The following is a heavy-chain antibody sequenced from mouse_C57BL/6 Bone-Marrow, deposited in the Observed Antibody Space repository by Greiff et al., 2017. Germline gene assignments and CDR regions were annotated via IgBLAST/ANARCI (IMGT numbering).Heavy chain of an antibody. CDR1: GFTFSSYG. Sequence: EVQLVESGGDLVKPGGSLKLSCAASGFTFSSYGLSWVRQTPDKRLEWVATISSGGSYTYYPDSVKGRLTISRDNAKNTLYLQMSSLKSEDTAMYYCARRGYYGSSFSWYFDVWGTGTTVTVSS. CDR3: ARRGYYGSSFSWYFDV. CDR2: ISSGGSYT. V-gene: IGHV5-6*01. D-gene: IGHD1-1*01. J-gene: IGHJ1*03.